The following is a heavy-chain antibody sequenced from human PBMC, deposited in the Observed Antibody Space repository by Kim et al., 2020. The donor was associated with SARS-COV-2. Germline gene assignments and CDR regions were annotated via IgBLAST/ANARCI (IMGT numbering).Heavy chain of an antibody. J-gene: IGHJ6*02. CDR1: GFSFNEFW. V-gene: IGHV3-7*04. CDR3: GRAMSV. CDR2: IKQDGSEK. Sequence: GGSLRLSCAASGFSFNEFWMHWVRQAPGKGLEWVANIKQDGSEKFYVDSVKGRFTISRDNAKNTVYLEMNSLRAEDTAVYHCGRAMSVWGQGTTATVSS.